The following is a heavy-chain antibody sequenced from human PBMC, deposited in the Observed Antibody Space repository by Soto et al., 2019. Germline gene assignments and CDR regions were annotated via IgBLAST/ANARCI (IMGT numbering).Heavy chain of an antibody. Sequence: QVQLVQSGAEVKKPGSSVRVSCKASGTIFSSYTISWVRQAPGQGLEWMGRIIPILGETNSAQKFQGRVTLTAAKSTNTAYMLLHSLRLEDTAVYYCARGLGGRMDDWGQGTTVTVSS. CDR3: ARGLGGRMDD. D-gene: IGHD3-16*01. V-gene: IGHV1-69*08. J-gene: IGHJ6*02. CDR2: IIPILGET. CDR1: GTIFSSYT.